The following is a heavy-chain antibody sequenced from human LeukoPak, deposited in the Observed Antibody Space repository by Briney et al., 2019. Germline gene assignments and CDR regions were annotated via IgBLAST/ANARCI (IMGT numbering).Heavy chain of an antibody. V-gene: IGHV3-30*18. CDR2: ISYDESNE. CDR1: GFTFSSYG. CDR3: AKGGSLYSSSVFYFNQ. D-gene: IGHD3-22*01. J-gene: IGHJ1*01. Sequence: GRSLRLSCAASGFTFSSYGMHWVRQAPGKGLEWVAVISYDESNELYADSVKGRFTISRDNSKNTVDLQMNSLRTEDTAVYYCAKGGSLYSSSVFYFNQWGQGSLVIVSS.